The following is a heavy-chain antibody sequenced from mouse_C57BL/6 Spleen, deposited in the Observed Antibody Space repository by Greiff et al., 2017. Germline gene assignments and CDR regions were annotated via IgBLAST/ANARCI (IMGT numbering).Heavy chain of an antibody. J-gene: IGHJ3*01. CDR2: ISSGSSTI. CDR1: GFTFSDYG. V-gene: IGHV5-17*01. D-gene: IGHD2-4*01. CDR3: ARFYYDSRPAD. Sequence: EVMLVESGGGLVKPRGSLKLSCAASGFTFSDYGMHWVRQAPEKGLEWVAYISSGSSTIYYADTVKGRFTSSRDNAKNTLFLQMTSLRSEDTAMYYCARFYYDSRPADWGQGTLVTVSA.